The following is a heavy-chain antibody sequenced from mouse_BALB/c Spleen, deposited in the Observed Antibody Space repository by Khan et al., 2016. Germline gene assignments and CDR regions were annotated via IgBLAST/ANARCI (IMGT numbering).Heavy chain of an antibody. Sequence: QVQLQQPGAELMKPGASVKISCKATGYTFSSYWIEWVKQRPGHGLEWIGEILPGSGSTNYNEKFKGKATFTADTSSNTAYMQLSSLTSEDSAVYYCARYYGNYYAMDYWGQGTSVTVSS. CDR3: ARYYGNYYAMDY. CDR1: GYTFSSYW. V-gene: IGHV1-9*01. J-gene: IGHJ4*01. CDR2: ILPGSGST. D-gene: IGHD2-1*01.